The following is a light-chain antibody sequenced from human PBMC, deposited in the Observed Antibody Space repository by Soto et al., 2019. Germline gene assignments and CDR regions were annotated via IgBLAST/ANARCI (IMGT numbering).Light chain of an antibody. CDR2: GAS. V-gene: IGKV3-20*01. CDR1: QSVASKY. J-gene: IGKJ1*01. CDR3: QHGGHSPPAT. Sequence: EVVLTQSPGTLSLSPGERATLSCRASQSVASKYLAWYQQKVGQAPRLLIYGASSRAIGIPDRFSGSGSGTDFTLTITRLDPEDSAVYHCQHGGHSPPATFGQGTKVEIK.